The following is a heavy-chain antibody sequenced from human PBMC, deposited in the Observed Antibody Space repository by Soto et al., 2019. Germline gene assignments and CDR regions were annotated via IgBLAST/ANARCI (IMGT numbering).Heavy chain of an antibody. J-gene: IGHJ4*02. CDR3: ARGQVVAAQH. V-gene: IGHV4-30-2*01. CDR2: IYHSGST. D-gene: IGHD2-15*01. CDR1: GGSISSGGYS. Sequence: QLQLQESGSGLEKPSQTLSLSCAVCGGSISSGGYSWSWIRQPPGKGLEWIGYIYHSGSTYYNPSLKSRVTISVDRSKNQFSLKLSSVTAADTAVYYCARGQVVAAQHWGQGTLVTVSS.